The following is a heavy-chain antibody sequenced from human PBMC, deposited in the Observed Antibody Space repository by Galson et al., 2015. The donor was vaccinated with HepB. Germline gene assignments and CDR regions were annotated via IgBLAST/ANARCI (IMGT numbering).Heavy chain of an antibody. V-gene: IGHV3-33*06. J-gene: IGHJ4*02. CDR3: AKGFCSSSSCYGAAVDY. Sequence: SLRLSCAASGFTFSSYGMHWVRQAPGKGLEWVAVIWYDGSNKDYADSVKGRFTISRDNSKNSLYLQMNSLRVEDTAVYYCAKGFCSSSSCYGAAVDYWGQGTLVTVSS. CDR2: IWYDGSNK. D-gene: IGHD2-2*01. CDR1: GFTFSSYG.